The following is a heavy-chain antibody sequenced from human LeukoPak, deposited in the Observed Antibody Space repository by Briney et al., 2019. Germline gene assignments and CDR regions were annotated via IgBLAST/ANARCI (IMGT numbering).Heavy chain of an antibody. V-gene: IGHV3-7*01. CDR2: TNEAGGDK. Sequence: GMSLRLSCAASGFTFSDFWMSWVRQAPGKGLECVASTNEAGGDKYYVDSVKGRFTISRDNSKNSLSLQMNSLTAEDTAIYYCAIATTGRGAFGSWGQGTLVSVSS. CDR3: AIATTGRGAFGS. J-gene: IGHJ4*02. D-gene: IGHD1-1*01. CDR1: GFTFSDFW.